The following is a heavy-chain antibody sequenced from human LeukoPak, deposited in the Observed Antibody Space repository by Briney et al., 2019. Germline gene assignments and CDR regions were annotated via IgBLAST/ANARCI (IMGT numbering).Heavy chain of an antibody. Sequence: ASVKVSCRASGYTFTSYGISWVRQAPGQGLEWMGWISAYNGNTNYAQKLQGRVTMTTDTSTSTAYMELRSLRSDDTAVYYCARDLPVPRMYSSGWYGVAGRWFDPWGQGTLVTVSS. D-gene: IGHD6-19*01. CDR1: GYTFTSYG. J-gene: IGHJ5*02. CDR2: ISAYNGNT. CDR3: ARDLPVPRMYSSGWYGVAGRWFDP. V-gene: IGHV1-18*01.